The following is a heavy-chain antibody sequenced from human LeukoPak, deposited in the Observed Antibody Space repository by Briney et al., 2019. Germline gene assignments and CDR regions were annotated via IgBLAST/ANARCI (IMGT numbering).Heavy chain of an antibody. D-gene: IGHD4-17*01. CDR2: INSDATNT. Sequence: GGSLRLSCATSGFTLSSFWMHWVRQPPGKGLVWVSRINSDATNTNYADSVKGRFTTSRDNSKNTLYLQMNSLGAEDTAVYYCAKHQQIYGDSLMDVWGQGTTVTVSS. V-gene: IGHV3-74*01. J-gene: IGHJ6*02. CDR3: AKHQQIYGDSLMDV. CDR1: GFTLSSFW.